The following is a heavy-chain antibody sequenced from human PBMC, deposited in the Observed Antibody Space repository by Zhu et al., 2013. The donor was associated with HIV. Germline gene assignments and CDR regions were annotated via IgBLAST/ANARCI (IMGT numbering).Heavy chain of an antibody. CDR2: VNPITDNA. J-gene: IGHJ5*02. V-gene: IGHV1-8*03. CDR1: GYTFTNYG. CDR3: ARMDKGSCSAMACPDWFDP. D-gene: IGHD2-15*01. Sequence: QVQLVQSGAEVKKPGASVKVSCKASGYTFTNYGINWVRQATGHGLEWMGWVNPITDNAGYAQKFQGRVSITRNTSTSTVYMELSSLRSDDTAVYYCARMDKGSCSAMACPDWFDPWGQGTLVTVPS.